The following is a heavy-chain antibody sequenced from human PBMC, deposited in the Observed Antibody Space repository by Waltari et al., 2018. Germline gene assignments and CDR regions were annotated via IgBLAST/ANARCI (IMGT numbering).Heavy chain of an antibody. CDR1: GGSISSSSYY. CDR2: IYYSGST. Sequence: QLQLQESGPGLVKPSATLSLPCTVSGGSISSSSYYWGWIRQPPGKGLEWIGSIYYSGSTYYNPSLKSRVTISVDTSKNQFSLKLSSVTAADTAVYYCSKGYSSGFFDYWGQGTLVTVSS. V-gene: IGHV4-39*07. D-gene: IGHD6-19*01. CDR3: SKGYSSGFFDY. J-gene: IGHJ4*02.